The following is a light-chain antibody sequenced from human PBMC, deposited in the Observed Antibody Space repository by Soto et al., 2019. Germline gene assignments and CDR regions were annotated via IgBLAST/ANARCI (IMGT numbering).Light chain of an antibody. V-gene: IGKV3-15*01. CDR3: QQYYSFPWT. J-gene: IGKJ1*01. CDR2: RAS. Sequence: EIVMTQSPATLSVSPGERATLSCRASQSVTRDLAWYQQKPGQAPRLLIYRASTRATGVPARFSGSGSGTEFTLTISCLQSEDFATYYCQQYYSFPWTFGQGTKVDIK. CDR1: QSVTRD.